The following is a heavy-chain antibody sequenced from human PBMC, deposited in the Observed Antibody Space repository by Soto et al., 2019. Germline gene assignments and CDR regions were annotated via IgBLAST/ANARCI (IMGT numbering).Heavy chain of an antibody. V-gene: IGHV3-73*01. D-gene: IGHD5-18*01. CDR2: IRSKANSYAT. CDR1: GLTFSDSA. CDR3: TSDTARVYYGMDV. Sequence: GGSLRLSCAASGLTFSDSAIHWVRQASGKGLEWVGRIRSKANSYATAYAASVKGRFTISRDDSKNTAYLQMNSLKTEDTAVYYCTSDTARVYYGMDVWGQGTTVTVSS. J-gene: IGHJ6*02.